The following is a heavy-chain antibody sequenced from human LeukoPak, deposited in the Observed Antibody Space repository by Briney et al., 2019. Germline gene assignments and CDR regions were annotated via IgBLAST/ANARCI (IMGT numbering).Heavy chain of an antibody. V-gene: IGHV1-24*01. CDR1: GYTLTELS. CDR3: ATASGGRNSSGYYPNILDY. CDR2: FDPEDGET. Sequence: EASVKVSCKVSGYTLTELSMHWVRQAPGKGLEWMGGFDPEDGETIYAQKFQGRVTMTEDTSTDTAYMELSSLRSEDRAVYYCATASGGRNSSGYYPNILDYWGQGTLVTVSS. J-gene: IGHJ4*02. D-gene: IGHD3-22*01.